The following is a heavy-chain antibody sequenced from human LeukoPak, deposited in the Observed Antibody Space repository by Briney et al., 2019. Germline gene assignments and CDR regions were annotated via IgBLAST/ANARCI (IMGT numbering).Heavy chain of an antibody. CDR2: IYYSGST. J-gene: IGHJ5*02. CDR1: GGSMSSYY. V-gene: IGHV4-59*12. CDR3: ATITYYYDSNWFDP. Sequence: SETLSLTCTVSGGSMSSYYWNWIRQPPGKGLEWIGSIYYSGSTYYNPSLKSRVTISVDTSKNQFSLKLSSVTAADTAVYYCATITYYYDSNWFDPWGQGTLVTVSS. D-gene: IGHD3-22*01.